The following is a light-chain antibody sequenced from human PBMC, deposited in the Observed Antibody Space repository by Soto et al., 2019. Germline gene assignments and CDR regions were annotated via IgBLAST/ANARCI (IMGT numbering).Light chain of an antibody. CDR1: QGISAW. CDR3: QHYNSYSEA. CDR2: AAS. Sequence: DIQMTQSPSSVSASVGDRVTITSRASQGISAWLAWYQQKPGKAPKILIYAASSLPSGVPSRFRGSGSGTEFTLTISRLQPDDFATYYCQHYNSYSEAFGQGTKVDIK. J-gene: IGKJ1*01. V-gene: IGKV1D-16*01.